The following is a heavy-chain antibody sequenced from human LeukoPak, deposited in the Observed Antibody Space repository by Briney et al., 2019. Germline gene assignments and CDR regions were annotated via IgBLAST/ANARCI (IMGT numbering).Heavy chain of an antibody. D-gene: IGHD3-22*01. V-gene: IGHV3-30*02. CDR3: AKDFGSNSGSFDY. Sequence: GGSLRLSCAASGFTFSSFGMHWVRQAPGKGPEWVAVIWYDASNKYYADSVKGRFTISRDNSKNTLYLQMNSLRPEDTAVSYCAKDFGSNSGSFDYWGQGALVSVSS. CDR1: GFTFSSFG. J-gene: IGHJ4*02. CDR2: IWYDASNK.